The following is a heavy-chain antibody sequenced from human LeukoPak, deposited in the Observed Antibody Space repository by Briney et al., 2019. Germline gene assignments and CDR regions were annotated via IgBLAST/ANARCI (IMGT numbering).Heavy chain of an antibody. D-gene: IGHD5-12*01. CDR1: GFTFSSYA. V-gene: IGHV3-30-3*01. J-gene: IGHJ4*02. Sequence: GGSLRLSCAASGFTFSSYAMHWVRQAPGKGLEWVAVISYDGSNKYYADSVKGRFTISRDNSKNTLYLQMNSLRAEDTAVYYCARGGYSGSFDYWGQGTLVIVSS. CDR2: ISYDGSNK. CDR3: ARGGYSGSFDY.